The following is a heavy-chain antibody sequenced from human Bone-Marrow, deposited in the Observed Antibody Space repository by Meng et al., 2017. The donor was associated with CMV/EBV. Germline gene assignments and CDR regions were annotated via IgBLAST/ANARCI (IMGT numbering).Heavy chain of an antibody. J-gene: IGHJ4*02. D-gene: IGHD6-19*01. CDR3: ARDSSSSGWYSGLDY. CDR2: INPSGGST. V-gene: IGHV1-46*01. CDR1: GYTFTSYY. Sequence: ASVKVSCKASGYTFTSYYMHWVRQAPGQGLEWMGIINPSGGSTSYAQKFQGRVTMTTDTSTSTAYMELRSLRSDDTAVYYCARDSSSSGWYSGLDYWGQGTLVTVSS.